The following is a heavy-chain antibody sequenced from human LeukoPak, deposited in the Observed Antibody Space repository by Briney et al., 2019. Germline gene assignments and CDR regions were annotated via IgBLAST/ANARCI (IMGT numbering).Heavy chain of an antibody. J-gene: IGHJ4*02. CDR2: IYYSGST. CDR3: ARKTSIAAAGSFDY. V-gene: IGHV4-59*08. CDR1: GGSISSYY. D-gene: IGHD6-13*01. Sequence: PSETLSLTCTVSGGSISSYYWSWIRQPPGKGLEWIGSIYYSGSTNYNPSLKSRVTISVDTSKNQFSLKLSSVTAADTAVYYCARKTSIAAAGSFDYWGQGTLVTVSS.